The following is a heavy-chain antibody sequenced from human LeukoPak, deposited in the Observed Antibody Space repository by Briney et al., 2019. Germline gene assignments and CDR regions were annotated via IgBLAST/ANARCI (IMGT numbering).Heavy chain of an antibody. CDR2: VSYSGTT. J-gene: IGHJ5*02. CDR3: ATSRTMGATDWFYP. CDR1: GGSISSYY. V-gene: IGHV4-59*01. Sequence: SETLSLTCTVSGGSISSYYWSWIRQPPGKGLEWMGYVSYSGTTNYNPSLQSRVTLSLDKSKNHFSLKLSSVTAADTAVYYCATSRTMGATDWFYPWGQGTLVIVSS. D-gene: IGHD1-26*01.